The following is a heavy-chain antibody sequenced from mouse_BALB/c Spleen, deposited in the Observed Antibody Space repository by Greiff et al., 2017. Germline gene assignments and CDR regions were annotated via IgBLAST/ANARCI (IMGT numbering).Heavy chain of an antibody. Sequence: VQLQQSGAELVKPGASVKLSCTASGFNIKDTYMHWVKQRPEQGLEWIGRIDPANGNTKYDPKFQGKATITADTSSNTAYLQLSSLTSEDTAVYYCARGPPYPLWPYAMDYWGQGTSVTVSS. CDR3: ARGPPYPLWPYAMDY. CDR1: GFNIKDTY. V-gene: IGHV14-3*02. D-gene: IGHD1-1*02. J-gene: IGHJ4*01. CDR2: IDPANGNT.